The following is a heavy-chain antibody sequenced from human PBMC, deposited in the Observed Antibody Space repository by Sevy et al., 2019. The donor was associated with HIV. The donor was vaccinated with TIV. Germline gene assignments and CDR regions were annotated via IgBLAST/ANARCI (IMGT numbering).Heavy chain of an antibody. V-gene: IGHV3-21*04. CDR3: ARDFTIFGVVSGIDY. J-gene: IGHJ4*02. CDR1: GFTFTLYS. Sequence: GGSLRLSCAASGFTFTLYSMHWVRQAPGKGLEWLSSISDDSRYIYYSDSVKGRFTISRANAKNLLYLQMNNLRVEDTAIYYCARDFTIFGVVSGIDYWGQGNLVTVSS. D-gene: IGHD3-3*01. CDR2: ISDDSRYI.